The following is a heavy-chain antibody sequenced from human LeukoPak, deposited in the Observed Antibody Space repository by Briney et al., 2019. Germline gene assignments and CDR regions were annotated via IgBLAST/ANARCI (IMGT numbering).Heavy chain of an antibody. J-gene: IGHJ3*02. Sequence: GGSLRRSCAPPGFTLTDYWLTWLLEALWKALEWVANIKEDGNEMYYVDSVKGRFTISRDNAKNSLFLQMNSLRVEDTAMYYCARDQRAFDIWGQGTMVTVSS. CDR1: GFTLTDYW. D-gene: IGHD6-25*01. CDR2: IKEDGNEM. CDR3: ARDQRAFDI. V-gene: IGHV3-7*01.